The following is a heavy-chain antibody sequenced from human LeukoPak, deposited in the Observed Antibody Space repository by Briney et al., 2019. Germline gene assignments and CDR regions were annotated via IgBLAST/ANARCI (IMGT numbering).Heavy chain of an antibody. Sequence: KPSETLSLTCTVSGGSISSYYWSWIRQPPGKGLEWIGYIYYSGSSNYNPSLKSRVTISVDTSKNQFSLKLSSVTAADTAVYYCARQMEDSSGVDDAFDIWGQGTMVTVSS. V-gene: IGHV4-59*08. J-gene: IGHJ3*02. D-gene: IGHD6-19*01. CDR1: GGSISSYY. CDR3: ARQMEDSSGVDDAFDI. CDR2: IYYSGSS.